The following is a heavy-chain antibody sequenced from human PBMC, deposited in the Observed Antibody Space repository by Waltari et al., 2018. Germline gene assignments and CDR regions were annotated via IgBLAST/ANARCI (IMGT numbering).Heavy chain of an antibody. V-gene: IGHV4-39*07. Sequence: QLQLQESGPGLVKPSETLSLTCTVSGGSISSSSYYWGWIRQPPGKGLEWIGSIYYSGSTYYNPSLKSRVTISVDTSKNQFSLKLSSVTAADTAVYYCARGGGSYPFYFDYWGQGTLVTVSS. CDR2: IYYSGST. CDR1: GGSISSSSYY. D-gene: IGHD1-26*01. CDR3: ARGGGSYPFYFDY. J-gene: IGHJ4*02.